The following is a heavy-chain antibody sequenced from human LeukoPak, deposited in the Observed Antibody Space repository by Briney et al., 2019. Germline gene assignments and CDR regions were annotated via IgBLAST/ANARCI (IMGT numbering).Heavy chain of an antibody. V-gene: IGHV1-18*01. D-gene: IGHD2-15*01. CDR2: ISAYNGNT. Sequence: ASVKVSCKASGYTFISYGISWVRQAPGQGLEWMGWISAYNGNTNYAQKFQGRVTMNKDTSTSTAYMELRSLRSDDTAVYYCARSLSLVVAATHPSDYWGQGTLVTVSS. CDR1: GYTFISYG. CDR3: ARSLSLVVAATHPSDY. J-gene: IGHJ4*02.